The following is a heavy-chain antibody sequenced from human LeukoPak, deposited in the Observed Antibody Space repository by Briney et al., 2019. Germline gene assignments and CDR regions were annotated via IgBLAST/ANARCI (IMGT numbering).Heavy chain of an antibody. CDR3: ARVTPQYYYDSSGLRD. D-gene: IGHD3-22*01. CDR2: MNPNSGNT. CDR1: GYTFTSYD. V-gene: IGHV1-8*01. J-gene: IGHJ4*02. Sequence: ASVKVSCKASGYTFTSYDINWVRQATGQGLEWMGWMNPNSGNTGYAQKFQGRVTMTRNNSISTAYMELSSLRSEDTAVYYCARVTPQYYYDSSGLRDWGQGTLVTVSS.